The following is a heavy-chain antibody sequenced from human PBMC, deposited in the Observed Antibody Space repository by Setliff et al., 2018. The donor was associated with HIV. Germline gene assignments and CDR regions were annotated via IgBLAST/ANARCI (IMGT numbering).Heavy chain of an antibody. CDR2: ISSTSQTI. CDR1: GFTFSDYH. CDR3: ARDGADSGWDFDY. V-gene: IGHV3-48*04. J-gene: IGHJ4*02. Sequence: PGGSLRLSCAASGFTFSDYHMNWVRQAPGKGLEWLSFISSTSQTIYYADSVKGRFTVSRDNAKSSLYLQMNSLRAEDTAVYYCARDGADSGWDFDYWGQGTLVTVSS. D-gene: IGHD6-19*01.